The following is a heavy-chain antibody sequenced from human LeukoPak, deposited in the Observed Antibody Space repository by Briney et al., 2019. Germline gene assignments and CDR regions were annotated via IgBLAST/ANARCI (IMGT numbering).Heavy chain of an antibody. D-gene: IGHD3-22*01. Sequence: PSETLSLTRTVSGGSISSSSYYWGWIRQPPGKGLEWIGSIYYSGSTYYNPSLKSRVTISVDTSKNQFSLKLSSVTAADTAVYYCARELLYYDSSGYPNWFDPWGQGTLVTVSS. V-gene: IGHV4-39*07. J-gene: IGHJ5*02. CDR1: GGSISSSSYY. CDR3: ARELLYYDSSGYPNWFDP. CDR2: IYYSGST.